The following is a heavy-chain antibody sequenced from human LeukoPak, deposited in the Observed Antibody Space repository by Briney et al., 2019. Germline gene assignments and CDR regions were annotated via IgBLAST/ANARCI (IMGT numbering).Heavy chain of an antibody. V-gene: IGHV3-48*03. CDR2: ISSSGNTI. CDR1: GFTFRSYE. J-gene: IGHJ4*02. CDR3: ARDLRYSSGIDY. Sequence: GGSLRLSCAASGFTFRSYEMNWVRQAPGKGLEWILYISSSGNTIYYADSVKGRFTISRDNAKNSLYLQMNSLRVEDTAVYYCARDLRYSSGIDYWAREPWSPSPQ. D-gene: IGHD5-18*01.